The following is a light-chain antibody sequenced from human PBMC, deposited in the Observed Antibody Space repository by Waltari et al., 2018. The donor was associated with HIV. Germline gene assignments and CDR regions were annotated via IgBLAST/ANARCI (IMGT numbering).Light chain of an antibody. V-gene: IGLV2-23*01. CDR1: SSDVGSYNL. Sequence: QSTLTQPASVSGSPGQSITISCTGTSSDVGSYNLVSWYQYHPGNPPKLMIYEASKRPSGVSNRFSGSKSGNTASLTISGLQAEDEADYYCCSYAGSSTLVFGGGTKLTVL. J-gene: IGLJ3*02. CDR2: EAS. CDR3: CSYAGSSTLV.